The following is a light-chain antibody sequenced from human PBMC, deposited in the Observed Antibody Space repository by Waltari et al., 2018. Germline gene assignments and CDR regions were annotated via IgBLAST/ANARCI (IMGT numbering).Light chain of an antibody. CDR2: DAS. J-gene: IGKJ1*01. V-gene: IGKV1-5*01. Sequence: DIQMTQSPSTLSAFVGDRVTITCRANQSISNWLAWYQQKPGKATKLLIYDASTLEIGVQSRFSGSGSGTEFTLTISSLQPDDFATYYCQQYNSYWTFGQGTKVEIK. CDR1: QSISNW. CDR3: QQYNSYWT.